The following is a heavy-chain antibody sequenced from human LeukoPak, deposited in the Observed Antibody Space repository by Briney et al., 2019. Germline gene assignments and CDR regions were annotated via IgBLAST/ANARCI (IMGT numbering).Heavy chain of an antibody. CDR3: ARDAYDSSGYSFDY. CDR2: IYHSGNT. D-gene: IGHD3-22*01. Sequence: SETLSLTCTVSGDSISSGGYYWGWIRQPPGKGLEWIGEIYHSGNTNYNPSLKSRVTISVDKSKNQFSLKLSSVTAADTAVYYCARDAYDSSGYSFDYWGQGTLVTVSS. CDR1: GDSISSGGYY. J-gene: IGHJ4*02. V-gene: IGHV4-39*07.